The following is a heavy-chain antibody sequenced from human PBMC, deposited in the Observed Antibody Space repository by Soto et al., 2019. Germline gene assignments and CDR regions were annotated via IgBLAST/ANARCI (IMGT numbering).Heavy chain of an antibody. CDR1: GFTLSSYS. J-gene: IGHJ4*02. Sequence: EVQLVESGGGMVQPGGSLRVSCAASGFTLSSYSLHWVRQAPGKGLEWVSYISGSGGSIYYADSVKGRFTISRDNAKNLMSVQMNSLRDEDTAVYFCARETGLRSSGWSYYFDLWGQGTRVTVSS. CDR3: ARETGLRSSGWSYYFDL. V-gene: IGHV3-48*02. CDR2: ISGSGGSI. D-gene: IGHD6-19*01.